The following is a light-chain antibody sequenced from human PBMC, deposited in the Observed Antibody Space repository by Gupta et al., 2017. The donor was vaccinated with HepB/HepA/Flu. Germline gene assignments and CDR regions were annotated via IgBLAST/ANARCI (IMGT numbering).Light chain of an antibody. CDR3: QQRAKWLS. CDR2: DAS. CDR1: QSIANS. Sequence: VLTQSPATLSLSPGERATLSCRASQSIANSLAWYQQKPGQAPRLRGFDASNRATGIPARFSGSGFGTDFTLTISSLEPDDFAVDYCQQRAKWLSFGGGTKLEIK. V-gene: IGKV3-11*01. J-gene: IGKJ4*01.